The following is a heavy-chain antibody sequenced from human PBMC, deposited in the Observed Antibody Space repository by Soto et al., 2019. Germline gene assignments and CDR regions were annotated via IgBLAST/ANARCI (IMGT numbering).Heavy chain of an antibody. CDR1: GFTFSSYW. V-gene: IGHV3-74*01. J-gene: IGHJ4*02. D-gene: IGHD2-21*01. Sequence: PGGSLRLSCAASGFTFSSYWMHWVRQAPGKGLVWVSRINSDGSGTSYADSVKGRFTISRDNAKNTLYLQMNSLRAEDTAVYYCARDQQHDYYFDYWGQGTLVTVSS. CDR2: INSDGSGT. CDR3: ARDQQHDYYFDY.